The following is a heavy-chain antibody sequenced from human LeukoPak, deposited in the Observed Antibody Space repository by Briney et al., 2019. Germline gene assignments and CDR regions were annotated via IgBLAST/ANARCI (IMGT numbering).Heavy chain of an antibody. J-gene: IGHJ6*03. V-gene: IGHV1-8*03. D-gene: IGHD6-6*01. CDR3: ARRARIYYYMDV. CDR1: GYTFTSYD. Sequence: GASVKVSCKASGYTFTSYDINWVRQATGQGLEWMGWMNPNSGNTGYAQKFQGRVTITRNTSISTAYMELSSLRSEDTAVYYCARRARIYYYMDVWGKGTTVTVSS. CDR2: MNPNSGNT.